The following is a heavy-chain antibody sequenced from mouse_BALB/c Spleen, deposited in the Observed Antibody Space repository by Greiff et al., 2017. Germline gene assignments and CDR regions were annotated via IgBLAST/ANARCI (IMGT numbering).Heavy chain of an antibody. Sequence: EVKVVESGGGLVQPGGSLRLSCATSGFTFTDYYMSWVRQPPGKALEWLGFIRNKANGYTTEYSASVKGRFTISRDNSQSILYLQMNTLRAEDSATYYCARVYDYDAMDYWGQGTSVTVSS. CDR2: IRNKANGYTT. CDR1: GFTFTDYY. D-gene: IGHD2-3*01. CDR3: ARVYDYDAMDY. V-gene: IGHV7-3*02. J-gene: IGHJ4*01.